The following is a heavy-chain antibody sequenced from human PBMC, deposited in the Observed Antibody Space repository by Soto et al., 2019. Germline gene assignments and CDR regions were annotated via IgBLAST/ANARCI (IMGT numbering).Heavy chain of an antibody. D-gene: IGHD3-22*01. Sequence: GASVKVSCKASGGTFSSYAISWVRQAPGQGLEWMGGIIAYFGNTNYAQKLQGRVTMTTDTSTSTAYMELRSLRSDDTAVYYCARAVPYSSGYYFDYWGQGTLVTVSS. CDR2: IIAYFGNT. V-gene: IGHV1-18*01. CDR1: GGTFSSYA. CDR3: ARAVPYSSGYYFDY. J-gene: IGHJ4*02.